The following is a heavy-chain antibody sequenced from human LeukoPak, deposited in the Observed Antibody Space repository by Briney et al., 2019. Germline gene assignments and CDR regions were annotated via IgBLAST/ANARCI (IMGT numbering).Heavy chain of an antibody. J-gene: IGHJ6*02. CDR3: ARGKRGYCSSTSCYGMDV. CDR1: GYTFTSYY. D-gene: IGHD2-2*01. V-gene: IGHV1-46*01. Sequence: ASVKVSCKASGYTFTSYYMHWVRQAPGQGLEWMGIINPSGGSTSYAQKFQGRVTMTRDTSTSTVYMELSSLRSEDTAVYYCARGKRGYCSSTSCYGMDVWGQGTTVTVSS. CDR2: INPSGGST.